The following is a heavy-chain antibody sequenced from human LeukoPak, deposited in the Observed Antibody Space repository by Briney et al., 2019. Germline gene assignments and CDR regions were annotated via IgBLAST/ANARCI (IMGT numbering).Heavy chain of an antibody. D-gene: IGHD2-2*01. CDR2: ISSSSTI. J-gene: IGHJ3*02. Sequence: GGSLRLSCAASGFTFSSYSMNWVRQAPGKGLEWVSYISSSSTIYYADSVKGRFTISRDNAKNSLYLQMNSLRAEDTAVYYCARQGGLGYCSSTSCYGFVVVVAARKSDAFDIWGQGTMVTVSS. CDR3: ARQGGLGYCSSTSCYGFVVVVAARKSDAFDI. CDR1: GFTFSSYS. V-gene: IGHV3-48*04.